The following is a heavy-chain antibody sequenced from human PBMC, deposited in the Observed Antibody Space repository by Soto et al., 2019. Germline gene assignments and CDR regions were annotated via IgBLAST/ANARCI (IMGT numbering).Heavy chain of an antibody. D-gene: IGHD2-21*01. CDR2: IYYSGST. Sequence: QLQLQESGPGLVKPSETLSLTCTVSGGSISSSSYYWGWIRQPPGKGLEWIGSIYYSGSTYYNPSLKSRVTISVDTSKNQFSLKLSSVTAADTAVYYCARRMIGSPFPFDPWGQGTLVTVSS. CDR1: GGSISSSSYY. V-gene: IGHV4-39*01. J-gene: IGHJ5*02. CDR3: ARRMIGSPFPFDP.